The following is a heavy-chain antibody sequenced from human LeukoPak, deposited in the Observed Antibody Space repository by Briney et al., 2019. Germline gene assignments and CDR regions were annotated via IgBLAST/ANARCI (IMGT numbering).Heavy chain of an antibody. D-gene: IGHD3-10*01. CDR3: ARGHHSESYKADH. CDR1: GFTFSDYY. Sequence: GGSLRLSCAASGFTFSDYYMSWIRQAPGKGLEWVSYISSSSSYTNYADSVKGRFTISRDNAKNSLYLQMNSLRAEDTAVYYCARGHHSESYKADHWGQGTLVTVSS. J-gene: IGHJ4*02. V-gene: IGHV3-11*06. CDR2: ISSSSSYT.